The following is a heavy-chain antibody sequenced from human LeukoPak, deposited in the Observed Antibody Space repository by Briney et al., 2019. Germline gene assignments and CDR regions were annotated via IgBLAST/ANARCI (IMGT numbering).Heavy chain of an antibody. J-gene: IGHJ5*02. V-gene: IGHV1-24*01. D-gene: IGHD3-22*01. CDR2: FDPEDGET. Sequence: ASVKVSCKVPGYTLTELSMHWVRQAPGKGLEWMGGFDPEDGETIYAQKFQGRVTMTEDTSTDTAYMELSSLRSEDTAVYYCATAPGYYDSSGYLYNWFDPWGQGTLVTVSS. CDR3: ATAPGYYDSSGYLYNWFDP. CDR1: GYTLTELS.